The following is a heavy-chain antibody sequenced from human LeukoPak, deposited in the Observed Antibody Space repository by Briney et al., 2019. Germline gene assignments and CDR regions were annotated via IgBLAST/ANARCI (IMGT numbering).Heavy chain of an antibody. J-gene: IGHJ3*02. Sequence: PGGSLRLSCAASGFTFSSYAMHWVRQAPGKGLEWVAVISYDGSNKYYADSVKGRFTISRDNSKNTLYLQMNSLRAEDTAVYYCARDPHYSPVPDAFDIWGQGTMVTVSS. V-gene: IGHV3-30-3*01. CDR3: ARDPHYSPVPDAFDI. CDR1: GFTFSSYA. D-gene: IGHD2-15*01. CDR2: ISYDGSNK.